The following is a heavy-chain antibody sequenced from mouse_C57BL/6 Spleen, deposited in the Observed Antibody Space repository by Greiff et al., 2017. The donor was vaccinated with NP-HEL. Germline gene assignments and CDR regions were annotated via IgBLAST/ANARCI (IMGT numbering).Heavy chain of an antibody. CDR3: ARSDYYGSSYVDWYFDV. CDR2: IDPSDSYT. V-gene: IGHV1-69*01. D-gene: IGHD1-1*01. J-gene: IGHJ1*03. Sequence: QVQLKQPGAELVMPGASVKLSCKASGYTFTSYWMHWVKQRPGQGLEWIGEIDPSDSYTNYNQKFKGKSTLTVDKSSSTAYMQLSSLTSEDSAVYYCARSDYYGSSYVDWYFDVWGTGTTVTVSS. CDR1: GYTFTSYW.